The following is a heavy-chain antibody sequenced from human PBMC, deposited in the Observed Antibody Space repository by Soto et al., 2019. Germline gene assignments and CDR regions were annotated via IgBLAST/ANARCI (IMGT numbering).Heavy chain of an antibody. D-gene: IGHD2-2*01. CDR1: GFTFSDYY. CDR2: ISSSGSTI. CDR3: ATSPADMVVVPAAPRFDY. V-gene: IGHV3-11*01. Sequence: GGSLGLSCAASGFTFSDYYMSWIRQAPGKGLEWVSYISSSGSTIYYADSVKGRFTISRDNAKNSLYLQMNSLRAEDTAVYYVATSPADMVVVPAAPRFDYWGQGTLVTVSS. J-gene: IGHJ4*02.